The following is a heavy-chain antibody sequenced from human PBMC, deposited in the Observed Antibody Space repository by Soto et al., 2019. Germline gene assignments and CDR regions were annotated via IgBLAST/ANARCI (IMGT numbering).Heavy chain of an antibody. CDR3: AGKLEASKRHVEWFSYKWFDP. CDR2: ITFRGVT. D-gene: IGHD3-9*01. CDR1: GDSLSGYA. J-gene: IGHJ5*02. Sequence: SETLSLTCDVHGDSLSGYAWSGIRQPPGKGLEWIGEITFRGVTNYHPSLKSRRSISVDTSKNRISLNVSSVTAADTALYFCAGKLEASKRHVEWFSYKWFDPWGPGTLVTVSS. V-gene: IGHV4-34*01.